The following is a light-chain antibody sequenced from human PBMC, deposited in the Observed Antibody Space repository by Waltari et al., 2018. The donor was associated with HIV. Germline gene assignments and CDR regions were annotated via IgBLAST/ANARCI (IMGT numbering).Light chain of an antibody. CDR1: GSRIAPHNY. CDR2: DVN. CDR3: SSYARGSTLV. Sequence: QSALTQPVSVSGSPGQSITISCNASGSRIAPHNYVCCYQHHPAKAPKLVIVDVNIRPSGFPIRFSGSKSGNTAYLTIYGLQAEDEAEYYISSYARGSTLVFGGGTNVTVL. V-gene: IGLV2-14*01. J-gene: IGLJ3*02.